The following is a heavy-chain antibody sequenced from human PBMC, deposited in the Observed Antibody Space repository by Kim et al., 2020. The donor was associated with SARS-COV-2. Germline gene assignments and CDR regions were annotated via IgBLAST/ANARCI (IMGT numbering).Heavy chain of an antibody. Sequence: GGSLRLSCAASGFTVSSNYMSWVRQAPGKGLEWVSVIYSGGSTYYADSVKGRFTISRDNSKNTLYLQMNSLRAEDTAVYYCARARIAAAGTRSYYYYYMDVWGKGTTVTVSS. J-gene: IGHJ6*03. CDR3: ARARIAAAGTRSYYYYYMDV. D-gene: IGHD6-13*01. V-gene: IGHV3-66*01. CDR1: GFTVSSNY. CDR2: IYSGGST.